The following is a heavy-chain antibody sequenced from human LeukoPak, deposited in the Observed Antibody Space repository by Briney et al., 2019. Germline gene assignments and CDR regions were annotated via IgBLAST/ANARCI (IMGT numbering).Heavy chain of an antibody. CDR3: TKVGIAVNWFDP. CDR1: GFTFSSYV. Sequence: GGSLRLSCAASGFTFSSYVMSWVRQAPGKGLEWVSSISGSGGNTYYADSVKGRFTISRDNSKNTLYLQMNSLRAEDTAVYYCTKVGIAVNWFDPWGQGTLVTVSS. CDR2: ISGSGGNT. V-gene: IGHV3-23*01. J-gene: IGHJ5*02.